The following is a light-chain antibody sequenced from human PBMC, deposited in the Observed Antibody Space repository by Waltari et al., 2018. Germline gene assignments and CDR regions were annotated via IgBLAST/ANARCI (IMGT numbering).Light chain of an antibody. CDR3: VQYKNWPT. Sequence: IVLPPSPATLSVSLGERVPLSCRASPRVSSSFAWYQQKPGQAPRLLIYDASTRATDIPARFSGSGSGTEFTLTISSLQSEDFAFYYCVQYKNWPTFGQGTKLEIK. V-gene: IGKV3-15*01. CDR1: PRVSSS. J-gene: IGKJ2*01. CDR2: DAS.